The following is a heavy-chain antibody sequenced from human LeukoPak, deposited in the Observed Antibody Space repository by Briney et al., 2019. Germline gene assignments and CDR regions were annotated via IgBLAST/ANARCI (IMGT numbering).Heavy chain of an antibody. CDR3: ARDLTTVTSY. V-gene: IGHV3-48*01. CDR2: ISSSSSTI. D-gene: IGHD4-17*01. CDR1: GFTFSSYS. J-gene: IGHJ4*02. Sequence: GGSLRLSCAASGFTFSSYSMNWVRQAPGKGLEWVSYISSSSSTIYYADSVKGRFTISRDNAKNSPYLQMNSLRAEDTAVYYCARDLTTVTSYWGQGTLVTVSS.